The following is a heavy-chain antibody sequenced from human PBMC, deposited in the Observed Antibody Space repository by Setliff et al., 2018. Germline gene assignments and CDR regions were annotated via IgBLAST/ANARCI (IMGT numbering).Heavy chain of an antibody. D-gene: IGHD4-17*01. V-gene: IGHV3-48*04. CDR1: GFTFSTYR. J-gene: IGHJ4*02. CDR2: IDSSGGRI. Sequence: GGSLSLSCAASGFTFSTYRMHWVRRAPGKGLEWVSFIDSSGGRIYYAESVKGRFTISRDNAENSLYLQMNSLRAEDTAVYYCTRAPDYGEIDYWGQGTLVTVSS. CDR3: TRAPDYGEIDY.